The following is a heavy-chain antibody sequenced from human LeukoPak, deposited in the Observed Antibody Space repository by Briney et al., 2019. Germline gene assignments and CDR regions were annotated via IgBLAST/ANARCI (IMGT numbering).Heavy chain of an antibody. CDR2: IIPIFGTA. CDR1: GRTFSSYA. CDR3: ASPPFGSSLAAEWDY. V-gene: IGHV1-69*01. Sequence: SVKVSCKASGRTFSSYAISWVRQAPGQGLEWMGGIIPIFGTANYAQKFQGRVTITADESTSTAYMELSSLRSEDTAVYYCASPPFGSSLAAEWDYWGQGTLVTVSS. J-gene: IGHJ4*02. D-gene: IGHD6-13*01.